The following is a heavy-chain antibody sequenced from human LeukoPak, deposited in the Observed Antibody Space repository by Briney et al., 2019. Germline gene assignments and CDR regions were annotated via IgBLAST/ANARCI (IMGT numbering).Heavy chain of an antibody. CDR2: IWYDGSNK. CDR3: ARPMHGNQYYFDY. CDR1: GFTFSSYG. D-gene: IGHD4-23*01. V-gene: IGHV3-33*01. Sequence: GGSLRLSCAASGFTFSSYGMHWVRQAPGKGLEWVAIIWYDGSNKYYADFVKGRFTISRDNSKNTLYLQMNSLRAEDTAVYYCARPMHGNQYYFDYWGQGTLVTVSS. J-gene: IGHJ4*02.